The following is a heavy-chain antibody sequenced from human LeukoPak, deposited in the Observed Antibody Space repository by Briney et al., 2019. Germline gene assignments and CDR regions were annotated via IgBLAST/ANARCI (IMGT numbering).Heavy chain of an antibody. V-gene: IGHV4-39*01. J-gene: IGHJ4*02. CDR2: IYYSGST. CDR1: GGSISSSSYY. Sequence: PSETLSLTXTVSGGSISSSSYYWGWIRQPPGKGLEWIGSIYYSGSTYYNPSLKGRVTISVDTSKNQFSLKLSSVTAADTAVYYCASLDSYYDILTGYYTFNDYWGQGTLVTVSS. CDR3: ASLDSYYDILTGYYTFNDY. D-gene: IGHD3-9*01.